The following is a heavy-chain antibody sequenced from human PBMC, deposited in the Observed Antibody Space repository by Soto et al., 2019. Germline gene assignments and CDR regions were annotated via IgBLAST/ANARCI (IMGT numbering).Heavy chain of an antibody. CDR2: ISGSGGST. CDR1: GFTFSSYA. Sequence: EVQLLESGGGLVQPGGSLRLSCAASGFTFSSYAMSWVRQAPGKGLEWFSAISGSGGSTYYADSVKGRFTISRNNSKNPLYLQRNNLRAEETAVYYCARGGEEGDYDALDIWGQGTMVTVSS. V-gene: IGHV3-23*01. CDR3: ARGGEEGDYDALDI. D-gene: IGHD3-16*01. J-gene: IGHJ3*02.